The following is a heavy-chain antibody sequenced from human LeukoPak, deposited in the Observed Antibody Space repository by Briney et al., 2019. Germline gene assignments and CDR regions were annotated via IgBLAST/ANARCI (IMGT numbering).Heavy chain of an antibody. CDR1: GFTFDVYA. Sequence: GGSLRLSCAASGFTFDVYAMHWVRQAPGKGLEWVSGISWNSGSIGYADSVKGRFTISRDNAKNSLYLQMNSLRAEDTALYYCAKDSEVKSGSYYGNNWSDPWGQGTLVTVSS. V-gene: IGHV3-9*01. J-gene: IGHJ5*02. CDR3: AKDSEVKSGSYYGNNWSDP. D-gene: IGHD1-26*01. CDR2: ISWNSGSI.